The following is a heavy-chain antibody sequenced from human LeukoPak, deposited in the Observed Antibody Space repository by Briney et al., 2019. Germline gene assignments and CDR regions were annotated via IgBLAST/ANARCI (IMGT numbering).Heavy chain of an antibody. CDR1: GFTVSSNY. D-gene: IGHD3-9*01. CDR3: AKTEALTAEYYFDY. J-gene: IGHJ4*02. V-gene: IGHV3-66*01. CDR2: IYSGGST. Sequence: GRSLRLSCAASGFTVSSNYMSWVRQAPGKGLEWVSVIYSGGSTYYADSVKGRFTISRDNSKNTLYLQMNSLRAEDTAVYYCAKTEALTAEYYFDYWGQGTLVTVSS.